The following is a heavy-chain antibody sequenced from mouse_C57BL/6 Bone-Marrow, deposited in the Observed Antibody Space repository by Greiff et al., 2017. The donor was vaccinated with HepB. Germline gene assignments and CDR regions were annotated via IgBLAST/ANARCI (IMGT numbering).Heavy chain of an antibody. Sequence: EVKLVESGGDLVKPGGSLKLSCAASGFTFSSYGMSWVRQTPDKRLEWVATISSGGSYTYYSDSVKGRFTISRDNAKNTLYLQMSSLKSEDTAMYYCAKPPRFDYWGQGTTLTVSS. CDR2: ISSGGSYT. CDR3: AKPPRFDY. CDR1: GFTFSSYG. J-gene: IGHJ2*01. V-gene: IGHV5-6*01.